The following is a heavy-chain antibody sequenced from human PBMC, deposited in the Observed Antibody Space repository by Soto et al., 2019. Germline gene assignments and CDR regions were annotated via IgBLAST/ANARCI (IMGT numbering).Heavy chain of an antibody. CDR2: ISGSGGST. D-gene: IGHD1-26*01. Sequence: PGGSLRLSCAASGFIFSSYAMILVRHAPGKRLEWVSAISGSGGSTYYADSVKGRFTISRDNSKKTLYLQMNSLRAEDTAVYYCAKCGVGATISVYFDYSGQGTLVTVSS. CDR1: GFIFSSYA. V-gene: IGHV3-23*01. CDR3: AKCGVGATISVYFDY. J-gene: IGHJ4*02.